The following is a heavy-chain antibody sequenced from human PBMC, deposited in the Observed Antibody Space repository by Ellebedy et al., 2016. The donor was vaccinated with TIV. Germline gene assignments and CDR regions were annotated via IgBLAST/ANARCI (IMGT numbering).Heavy chain of an antibody. D-gene: IGHD6-13*01. CDR1: GGSISSYS. J-gene: IGHJ4*02. CDR2: IYYSGST. V-gene: IGHV4-59*08. CDR3: ARQVSQHLPPRD. Sequence: MPSETLSLTCTVSGGSISSYSWSWIRQPPGKGLEWIGYIYYSGSTNYNPSLKSRVTISVDTSKNPFSLKLSSVTAADTAVYYCARQVSQHLPPRDWGQGTLVTVSS.